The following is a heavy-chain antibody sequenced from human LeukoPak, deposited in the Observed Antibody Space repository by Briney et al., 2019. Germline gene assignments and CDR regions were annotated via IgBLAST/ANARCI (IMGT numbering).Heavy chain of an antibody. CDR1: GYTFTGYH. Sequence: ASVKVSCKASGYTFTGYHIHWVRQAPGQGLEWMGRTNPYSGDTNFAQKFQGRVTMTRDTSITTAYMDLSSLTPDDTAVYYCARASIFGVVISDYWGQGTLVTVSS. D-gene: IGHD3-3*01. J-gene: IGHJ4*02. CDR3: ARASIFGVVISDY. CDR2: TNPYSGDT. V-gene: IGHV1-2*06.